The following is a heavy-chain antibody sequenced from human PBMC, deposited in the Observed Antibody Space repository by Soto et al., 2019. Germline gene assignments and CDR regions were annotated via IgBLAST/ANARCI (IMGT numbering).Heavy chain of an antibody. CDR2: IKPDGSQK. D-gene: IGHD3-22*01. CDR1: GFTFINYW. V-gene: IGHV3-7*04. Sequence: GGSLRLSCAASGFTFINYWMSWVLQAPGKGLEWVANIKPDGSQKWYVDSVKGRFTISRDNAKKSLYLQMNSLRAEDTAVYYCARGDYYDTSGPFSDAFYICGQVTLVIVSS. J-gene: IGHJ3*02. CDR3: ARGDYYDTSGPFSDAFYI.